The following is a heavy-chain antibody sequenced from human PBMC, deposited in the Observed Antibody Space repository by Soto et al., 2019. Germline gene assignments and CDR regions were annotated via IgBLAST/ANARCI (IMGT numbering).Heavy chain of an antibody. CDR1: GGTFSNNV. CDR2: VNAGNDNT. J-gene: IGHJ4*02. Sequence: ASVKVSCKASGGTFSNNVIHWVRQAPGQRLEWMGWVNAGNDNTKWSREFQGRLTLTKDTSATTAYMELSSLTSEDTAIYFCAREVPYGYSRFDYWGQGTLVTVSS. D-gene: IGHD5-18*01. CDR3: AREVPYGYSRFDY. V-gene: IGHV1-3*01.